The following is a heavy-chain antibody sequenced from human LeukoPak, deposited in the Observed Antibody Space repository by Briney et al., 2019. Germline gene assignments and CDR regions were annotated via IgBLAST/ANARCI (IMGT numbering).Heavy chain of an antibody. V-gene: IGHV4-38-2*01. Sequence: SETLSLIRAVSGYSISSGYYWGWIRQPPGKGLEWIGSIYHSGSTYYNPSLKSRVTISVDTSKNQFSLKLSSVTAADTAVYYCARGRFGDLPSFDPWGQGTLVTVSS. D-gene: IGHD3-10*01. CDR3: ARGRFGDLPSFDP. CDR2: IYHSGST. CDR1: GYSISSGYY. J-gene: IGHJ5*02.